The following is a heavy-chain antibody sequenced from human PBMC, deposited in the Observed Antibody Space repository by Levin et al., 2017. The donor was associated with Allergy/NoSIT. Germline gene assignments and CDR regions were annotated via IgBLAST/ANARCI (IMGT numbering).Heavy chain of an antibody. CDR3: ARDRDYSSGWYGDKDY. V-gene: IGHV3-33*01. Sequence: GGSLRLSCAASGFTFSSYGMHWVRQAPGKGLERVAVIWYDGSNKYYADSVKGRFTISRDNSKNTLYLQMNSLRAEDTAVYYCARDRDYSSGWYGDKDYWGQGTLVTVSS. D-gene: IGHD6-19*01. J-gene: IGHJ4*02. CDR1: GFTFSSYG. CDR2: IWYDGSNK.